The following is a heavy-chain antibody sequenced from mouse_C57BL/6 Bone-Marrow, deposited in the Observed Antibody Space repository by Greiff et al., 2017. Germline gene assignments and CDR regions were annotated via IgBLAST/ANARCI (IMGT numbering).Heavy chain of an antibody. Sequence: EVQLQQSGAELVRPGASVKLSCTASGFNIKDDYIHWVKQRPEQGLEWIGWIDPEIGATEYASQFQGQATITSDTSSNTAYLQISSLTSEDTAVYYCSSFDGNYFDFWGQGTPLTVAS. CDR3: SSFDGNYFDF. V-gene: IGHV14-4*01. D-gene: IGHD2-3*01. CDR1: GFNIKDDY. CDR2: IDPEIGAT. J-gene: IGHJ2*01.